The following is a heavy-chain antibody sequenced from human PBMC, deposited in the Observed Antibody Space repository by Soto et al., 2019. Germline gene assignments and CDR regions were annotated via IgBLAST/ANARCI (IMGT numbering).Heavy chain of an antibody. CDR1: GFSLTTSGVG. J-gene: IGHJ4*02. V-gene: IGHV2-5*02. CDR3: AHRVLRTVFGLVTTTAIYFDF. D-gene: IGHD3-3*01. Sequence: QITLKESGPTVVKPTETLTLTCTFSGFSLTTSGVGVGWVRQSPGKAPEWLALIYWDDAKRYSTSLKSRLTITKDTSKNQVVLTMANVDPADTATYSCAHRVLRTVFGLVTTTAIYFDFWGQGTPVVVSS. CDR2: IYWDDAK.